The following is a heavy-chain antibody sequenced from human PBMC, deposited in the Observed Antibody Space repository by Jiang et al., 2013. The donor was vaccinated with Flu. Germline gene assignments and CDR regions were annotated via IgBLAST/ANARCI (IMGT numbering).Heavy chain of an antibody. J-gene: IGHJ4*02. D-gene: IGHD3-3*01. CDR3: ARGDSLRFLEWLEDY. CDR2: MNPNSGNT. Sequence: YTFTSYDINWVRQATGQGLEWMGWMNPNSGNTGYAQKFQGRVTMTRNTSISTAYMELSSLRSEDTAVYYCARGDSLRFLEWLEDYWGQGTLVTVSS. V-gene: IGHV1-8*01. CDR1: YTFTSYD.